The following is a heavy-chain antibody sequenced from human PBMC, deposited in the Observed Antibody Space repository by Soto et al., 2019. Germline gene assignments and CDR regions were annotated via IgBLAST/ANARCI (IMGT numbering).Heavy chain of an antibody. V-gene: IGHV4-39*01. CDR1: GGSISSSSYY. CDR2: IYYSGST. CDR3: ARSKLAVPLYC. J-gene: IGHJ4*02. Sequence: QLQLQESGPGLVKPSETLSLTCTVSGGSISSSSYYWGWIRQPPGKGLEWIGSIYYSGSTYYNPSLHGXXTXSAXTSKNPCSLQLSSVTAADTAVYYCARSKLAVPLYCWGQGTLVTVSS. D-gene: IGHD6-13*01.